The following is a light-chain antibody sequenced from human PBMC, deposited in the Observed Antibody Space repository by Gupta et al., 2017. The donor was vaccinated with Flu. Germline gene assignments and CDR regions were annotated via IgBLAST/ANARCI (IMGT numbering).Light chain of an antibody. V-gene: IGKV1D-12*01. J-gene: IGKJ4*01. CDR3: QQAHIYPLT. Sequence: PSSVSASVGDTVTITCRASQSVLSWLVWYQQKPGKAPKLLIHSISTLQTGVPPRFSGSGSDTDFTLTISSLQPEDFATYFCQQAHIYPLTFGGGTTVEI. CDR1: QSVLSW. CDR2: SIS.